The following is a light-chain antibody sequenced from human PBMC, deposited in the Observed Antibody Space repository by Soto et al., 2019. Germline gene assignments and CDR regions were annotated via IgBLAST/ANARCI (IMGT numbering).Light chain of an antibody. Sequence: EIVLTQSPATLSLSPGERATLSCRASQSVSSSLGWYQQIPGQAPRLLIYDASNRATGIPARFSGSGSGTDFTLTISSLEPEYVAVYYFQQRSNWPRTFGQGTKLEIK. J-gene: IGKJ2*01. CDR2: DAS. CDR3: QQRSNWPRT. CDR1: QSVSSS. V-gene: IGKV3-11*01.